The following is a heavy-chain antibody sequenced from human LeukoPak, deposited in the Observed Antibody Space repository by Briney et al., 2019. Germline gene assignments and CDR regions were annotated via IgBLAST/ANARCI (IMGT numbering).Heavy chain of an antibody. V-gene: IGHV4-31*03. J-gene: IGHJ1*01. Sequence: SETLSLTCTVSGVSISSGGYYWSWIRQHPGQGLEWIGYISYSGSTYYNPSLKSRVTISVDTSKNQFSLKLSSVTAADTAVYYCARGGAARLHFQNWGQGTLVTVSS. CDR3: ARGGAARLHFQN. D-gene: IGHD6-6*01. CDR1: GVSISSGGYY. CDR2: ISYSGST.